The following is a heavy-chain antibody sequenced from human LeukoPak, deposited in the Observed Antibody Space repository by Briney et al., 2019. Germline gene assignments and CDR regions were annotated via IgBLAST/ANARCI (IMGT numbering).Heavy chain of an antibody. CDR1: GYTFTSYG. Sequence: ASVKVSCKASGYTFTSYGISWVRQAPGQGLEWMGWISAYNGNTNYAQKLQGRVTMTRDTSISTAYMELSRLRSDDTAVYYCAREAVAGWEGFDYWGQGTLVTVSS. J-gene: IGHJ4*02. D-gene: IGHD6-19*01. CDR2: ISAYNGNT. V-gene: IGHV1-18*01. CDR3: AREAVAGWEGFDY.